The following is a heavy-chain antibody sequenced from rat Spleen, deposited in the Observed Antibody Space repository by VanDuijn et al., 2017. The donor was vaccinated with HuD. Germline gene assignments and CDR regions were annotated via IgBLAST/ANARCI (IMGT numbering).Heavy chain of an antibody. J-gene: IGHJ4*01. V-gene: IGHV2-1*01. Sequence: QVQLKESGPGLVQPSQTLSLTCTVSGFSLTSNSVHWVRQPPGKGLEWMGGIWGDGSTDYNSALKSRLSISRDTSKSQVFLKMNSLQTDDTAIYFCTRSSKANVMDAWGQGASVTVSS. CDR2: IWGDGST. D-gene: IGHD1-2*01. CDR3: TRSSKANVMDA. CDR1: GFSLTSNS.